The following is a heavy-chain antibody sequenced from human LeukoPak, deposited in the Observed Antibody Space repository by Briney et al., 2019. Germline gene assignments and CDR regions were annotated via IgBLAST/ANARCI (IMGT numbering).Heavy chain of an antibody. V-gene: IGHV4-61*02. CDR2: IYTSGST. Sequence: PSQTLSLTCTVSGGSISSGSYYWSWIRQPAGKGLEWIGRIYTSGSTNYNPSLKSRVTISVDTSKNQFSLKLSSVTAADTAVYYCASYYYDSSGYYEAWGQGTLVTVSS. CDR1: GGSISSGSYY. J-gene: IGHJ4*02. CDR3: ASYYYDSSGYYEA. D-gene: IGHD3-22*01.